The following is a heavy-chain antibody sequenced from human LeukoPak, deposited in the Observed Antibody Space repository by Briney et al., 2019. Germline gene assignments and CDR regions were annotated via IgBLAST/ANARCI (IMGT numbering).Heavy chain of an antibody. D-gene: IGHD3-10*01. CDR1: GFTFSSYA. CDR3: AKSLLGFGESLWGFLDY. Sequence: GGSLRLSCAASGFTFSSYAMSWVRQAPGKGLEWVSAISGSGGSTYYADSVKGRFTISRDNSKNTLYLQMNSLRAEDTAVYYCAKSLLGFGESLWGFLDYWGQGTLVTVSS. CDR2: ISGSGGST. J-gene: IGHJ4*02. V-gene: IGHV3-23*01.